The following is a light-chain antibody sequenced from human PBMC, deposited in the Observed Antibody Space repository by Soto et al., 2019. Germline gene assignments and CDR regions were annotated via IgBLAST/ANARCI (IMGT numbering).Light chain of an antibody. CDR3: QQYLTWPGT. Sequence: EIVLAPAPATPSFSPGERAPPPLRSSQSVSNNYLAWFQQKPGQAPRLLIYGVSNRATGIPDRFSGSGSGTEFTLTIDSLQSEDFALYYCQQYLTWPGTFGQGTKVDIK. J-gene: IGKJ1*01. CDR1: QSVSNN. V-gene: IGKV3D-15*01. CDR2: GVS.